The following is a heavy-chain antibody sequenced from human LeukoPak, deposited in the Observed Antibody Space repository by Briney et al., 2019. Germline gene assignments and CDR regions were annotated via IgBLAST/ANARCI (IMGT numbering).Heavy chain of an antibody. CDR3: ARIPSGGAAAGPIGY. J-gene: IGHJ4*02. D-gene: IGHD6-13*01. Sequence: GASVKVSCKASGYTFTSYAMNWVRQAPGQGLEWMGWINTNTGNPTYAQGFTGRFVFSLDTSVSTAYLQISSLKAEDTAVYYCARIPSGGAAAGPIGYWGQGILVTVSS. CDR1: GYTFTSYA. CDR2: INTNTGNP. V-gene: IGHV7-4-1*02.